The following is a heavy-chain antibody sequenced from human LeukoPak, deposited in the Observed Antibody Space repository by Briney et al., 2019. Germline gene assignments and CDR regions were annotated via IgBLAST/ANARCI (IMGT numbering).Heavy chain of an antibody. CDR3: AKDAGIAAGWGAFDI. Sequence: GRSLRLSCAASGFTFDDYAMHWVRQAPGKGLEWVSGISWSSGGIDYADSVKGRFTISRDNAKNSLYLQMNSLRAEDMPLYYCAKDAGIAAGWGAFDIWGQGTMVTVSS. CDR1: GFTFDDYA. D-gene: IGHD6-13*01. V-gene: IGHV3-9*03. CDR2: ISWSSGGI. J-gene: IGHJ3*02.